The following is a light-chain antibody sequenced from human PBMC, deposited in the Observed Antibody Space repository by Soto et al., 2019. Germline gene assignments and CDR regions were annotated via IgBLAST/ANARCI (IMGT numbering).Light chain of an antibody. J-gene: IGLJ2*01. CDR2: QVT. CDR3: SSYTSKSSLI. V-gene: IGLV2-14*01. CDR1: TRDIAGYNY. Sequence: QSALTQPASVSGSLGQSITISCTGTTRDIAGYNYISWYQQLPGKAPKLMIYQVTIRPSGISNRFSGSKSGNTASLTISGLQAEDEADYYCSSYTSKSSLIFGGGTKVTVL.